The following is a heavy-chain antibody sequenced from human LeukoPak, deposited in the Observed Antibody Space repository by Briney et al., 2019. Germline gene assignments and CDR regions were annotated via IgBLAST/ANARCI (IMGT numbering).Heavy chain of an antibody. CDR2: INHSGST. CDR1: GVSFSGYY. D-gene: IGHD3-16*02. V-gene: IGHV4-34*01. CDR3: ARGVFMITFGGVIGYYFDY. J-gene: IGHJ4*02. Sequence: SVTLSITCAVYGVSFSGYYWIWIRQPPGKGRVWIVEINHSGSTNYNPSLKSRVSISVDTSKNQFSLKLSSVTAADTAVYYCARGVFMITFGGVIGYYFDYWGQGTLVAVSS.